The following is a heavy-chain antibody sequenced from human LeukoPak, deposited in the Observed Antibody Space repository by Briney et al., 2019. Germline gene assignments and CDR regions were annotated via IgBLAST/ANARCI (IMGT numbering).Heavy chain of an antibody. CDR3: ARGKEVITMLRGLKPGYYFDY. D-gene: IGHD3-10*01. V-gene: IGHV4-59*01. J-gene: IGHJ4*02. CDR2: IHYSGST. Sequence: SETLSLTCTVSGGSISSYYWSWIRQPPGKGLEWIGYIHYSGSTKYKSSLKSRVTISVDTSKNQFSLKPNSVTAADTAVYYCARGKEVITMLRGLKPGYYFDYWGQGTLVTVSS. CDR1: GGSISSYY.